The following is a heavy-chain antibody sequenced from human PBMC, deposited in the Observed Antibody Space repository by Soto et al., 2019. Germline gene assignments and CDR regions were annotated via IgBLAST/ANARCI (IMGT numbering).Heavy chain of an antibody. Sequence: QVQLQESGPGLVKPSQTLSLTCTVSGGSISSGGYYCSWIRQHPGKGLEWIGYIYYSGSTYYNPSLKSRVTISVDTSKNQFSLKLSSVTAADTAVYYCARDDHYYYGMDVWGQGTTVTVSS. J-gene: IGHJ6*02. CDR2: IYYSGST. CDR3: ARDDHYYYGMDV. CDR1: GGSISSGGYY. V-gene: IGHV4-31*03.